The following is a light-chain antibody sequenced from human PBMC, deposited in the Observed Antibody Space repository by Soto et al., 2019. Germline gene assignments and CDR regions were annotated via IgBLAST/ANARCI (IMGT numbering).Light chain of an antibody. CDR2: GNS. CDR3: QSYDSSLSTYV. Sequence: SVLPQPPSVSGAPGQRVTISCTGSSSNIGAGYDVHWYQQFPGTAPKLLIFGNSDRPSGVPDRFSGSKSGTSASLAITGLQAEDEADYFCQSYDSSLSTYVFGTGTKVTVL. V-gene: IGLV1-40*01. J-gene: IGLJ1*01. CDR1: SSNIGAGYD.